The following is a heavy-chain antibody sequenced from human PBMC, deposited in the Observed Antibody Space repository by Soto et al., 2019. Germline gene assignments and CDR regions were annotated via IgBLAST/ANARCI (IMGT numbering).Heavy chain of an antibody. Sequence: EVQLVESGGGLVQPGGSLRLSCAASGFTFSSYAMHWVRQAPGKGLEYVSAISSNGGSTYYANSVKGRFTISRDNSKNTLYLQMSSLRDEDMAVYYCARVWNYYYYYMDVWGKWITVTVSS. CDR1: GFTFSSYA. V-gene: IGHV3-64*01. CDR3: ARVWNYYYYYMDV. D-gene: IGHD1-1*01. J-gene: IGHJ6*03. CDR2: ISSNGGST.